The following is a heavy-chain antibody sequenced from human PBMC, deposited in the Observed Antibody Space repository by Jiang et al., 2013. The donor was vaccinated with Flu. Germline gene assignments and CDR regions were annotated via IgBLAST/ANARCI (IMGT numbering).Heavy chain of an antibody. CDR1: GYRFFNYW. J-gene: IGHJ4*02. CDR2: VYPGGSDT. V-gene: IGHV5-51*01. CDR3: ARVALECSGGSCLDFDY. D-gene: IGHD2-15*01. Sequence: GAEVKKPGESLRISCKASGYRFFNYWIGWVRQMPGKDLEWMGIVYPGGSDTRYRPPFHGQVTISADKSITTAYLQWSSLKASDSAMYYCARVALECSGGSCLDFDYWGQGTLVSVSS.